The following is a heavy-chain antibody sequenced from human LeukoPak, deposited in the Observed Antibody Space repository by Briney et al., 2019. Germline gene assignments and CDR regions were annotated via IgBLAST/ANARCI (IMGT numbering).Heavy chain of an antibody. CDR3: ARDRWRGFDY. CDR1: GFPFSRFW. Sequence: GGSLRLSCAASGFPFSRFWMNWVRQAPGKGLEWVSSISSSSSYIYYADSVKGRFTISRDNAKNSLYLQMNSLRAEDTAVYYCARDRWRGFDYWGQGTLVTVSS. D-gene: IGHD5-24*01. CDR2: ISSSSSYI. J-gene: IGHJ4*02. V-gene: IGHV3-21*01.